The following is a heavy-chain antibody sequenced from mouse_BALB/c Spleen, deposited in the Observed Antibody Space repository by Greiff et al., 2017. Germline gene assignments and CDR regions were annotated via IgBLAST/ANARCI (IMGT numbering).Heavy chain of an antibody. Sequence: EVQLVESGGGLVKPGGSLKLSCAASGFAFSSYDMSWVRQTPEKRLEWVAYISSGGGSTYYPDTVKGRFTISRDNAKNTLYLQMSSLKSEDTAMYYCARLELGTFAYWGQGTLVTVSA. CDR3: ARLELGTFAY. J-gene: IGHJ3*01. V-gene: IGHV5-12-1*01. CDR1: GFAFSSYD. D-gene: IGHD4-1*01. CDR2: ISSGGGST.